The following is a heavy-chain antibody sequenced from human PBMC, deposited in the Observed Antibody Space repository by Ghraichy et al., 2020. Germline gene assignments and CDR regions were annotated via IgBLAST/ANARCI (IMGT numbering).Heavy chain of an antibody. J-gene: IGHJ3*02. D-gene: IGHD2-15*01. V-gene: IGHV3-66*01. CDR1: GFTVSNSY. Sequence: LSLTCAASGFTVSNSYMSWVRQAPGKGLEWVSVVYSGGSAYYADSVKGRFTVSRDNSMNTMFLQMNSLRAKDTAVYYCARVLIYCSGGTCYRSDAFDIWGQGTMVTVSS. CDR3: ARVLIYCSGGTCYRSDAFDI. CDR2: VYSGGSA.